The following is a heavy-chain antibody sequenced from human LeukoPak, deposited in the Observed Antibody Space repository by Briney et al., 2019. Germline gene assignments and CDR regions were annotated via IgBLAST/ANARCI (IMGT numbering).Heavy chain of an antibody. CDR2: ISGNGGGT. CDR1: GFTFTSYA. CDR3: AKDPNYYDSSGLSGY. D-gene: IGHD3-22*01. Sequence: GGSLRLSCAASGFTFTSYAMSWVRQAPGKGLEWVSTISGNGGGTYYADSVKGCFTISRDNSKNTLYLQMNSLRAEDTAVYYCAKDPNYYDSSGLSGYWGQGTLVTVSS. V-gene: IGHV3-23*01. J-gene: IGHJ4*02.